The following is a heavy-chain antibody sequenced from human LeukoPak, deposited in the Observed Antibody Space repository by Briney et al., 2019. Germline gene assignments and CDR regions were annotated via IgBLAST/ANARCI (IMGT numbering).Heavy chain of an antibody. CDR2: ISYDGSNK. Sequence: PGGSLRLSCAASGFTFSSYAMHWVRQAPGKGLEWVAVISYDGSNKYYADSVKGRFTISRGNSKNTLYLQMNSLRAEDTAVYYCARDRRYYDFWSGYQPKPTRGVFDYWGQGTLVTVSS. CDR3: ARDRRYYDFWSGYQPKPTRGVFDY. CDR1: GFTFSSYA. J-gene: IGHJ4*02. D-gene: IGHD3-3*01. V-gene: IGHV3-30-3*01.